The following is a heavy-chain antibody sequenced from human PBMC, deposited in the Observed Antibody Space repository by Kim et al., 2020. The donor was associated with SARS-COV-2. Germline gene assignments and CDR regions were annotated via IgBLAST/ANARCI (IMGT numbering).Heavy chain of an antibody. CDR1: GGSFSSASYY. D-gene: IGHD6-25*01. J-gene: IGHJ4*02. V-gene: IGHV4-39*01. CDR2: ISYSGST. CDR3: AIQTGISGWYY. Sequence: SETLSLTCTVSGGSFSSASYYRGWIRQPPGKGLEWIASISYSGSTYYNPSLNSRVTISIDTSTNQFSVRLSAVIAADTAVYYCAIQTGISGWYYWGQGTLVPVSS.